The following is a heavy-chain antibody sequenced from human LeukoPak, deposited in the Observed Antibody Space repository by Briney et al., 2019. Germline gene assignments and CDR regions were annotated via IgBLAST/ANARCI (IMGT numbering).Heavy chain of an antibody. J-gene: IGHJ3*02. D-gene: IGHD3-22*01. V-gene: IGHV3-23*01. CDR2: ISGSGDSTYYEST. CDR1: GFTFGDYS. CDR3: AKDRGYYDSVGYGFDI. Sequence: GGSLRLSCTASGFTFGDYSMNWVRQAPGKGLEWVSAISGSGDSTYYESTYYAVSVKGRFTISRDNSKNMLYLQMNSLRAEDTAVYYCAKDRGYYDSVGYGFDIWGQGTMVAVSS.